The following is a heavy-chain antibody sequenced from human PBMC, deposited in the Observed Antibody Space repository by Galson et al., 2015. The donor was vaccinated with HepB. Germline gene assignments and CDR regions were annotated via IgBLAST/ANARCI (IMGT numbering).Heavy chain of an antibody. D-gene: IGHD3-22*01. J-gene: IGHJ3*02. V-gene: IGHV3-15*07. Sequence: SLRLSCAASGFTFSNAWMNWVRQAPGKGLEWVGRIKSKTDGGTTDYAAPVKGRFTISRDDSKNTLYLQMNSLKTEDTAVYYCTTDPDYYDRVLDAFDIWGQGTMVTVSS. CDR2: IKSKTDGGTT. CDR3: TTDPDYYDRVLDAFDI. CDR1: GFTFSNAW.